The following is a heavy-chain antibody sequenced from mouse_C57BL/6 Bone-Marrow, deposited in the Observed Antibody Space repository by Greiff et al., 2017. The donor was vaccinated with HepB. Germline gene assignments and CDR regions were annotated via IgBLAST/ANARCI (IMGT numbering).Heavy chain of an antibody. V-gene: IGHV5-6*02. J-gene: IGHJ3*01. CDR1: GFTFSSYG. D-gene: IGHD1-1*01. Sequence: EVMLVESGGDLVKPGGSLKLSCAASGFTFSSYGMSWVRQTPDKRLEWVATISSGGSYTYYPDSVKGRFTISRDNAKNTLYLQMSSLKSEDTAMYYCARRYYGSSYKAWFAYWGQGTLVTVSA. CDR3: ARRYYGSSYKAWFAY. CDR2: ISSGGSYT.